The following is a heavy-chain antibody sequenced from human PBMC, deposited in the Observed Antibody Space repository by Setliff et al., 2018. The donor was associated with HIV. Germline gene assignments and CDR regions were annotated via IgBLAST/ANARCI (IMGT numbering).Heavy chain of an antibody. Sequence: CTWLRQAAGKGLEWIGRLHLSGDTNYNPSLKSRVTMSIDTSKNQFSLKLSSVTAADTAVYYCARDNSYYYGSGSHYWYGMDVWGQGTTVTVSS. CDR2: LHLSGDT. CDR3: ARDNSYYYGSGSHYWYGMDV. D-gene: IGHD3-10*01. J-gene: IGHJ6*01. V-gene: IGHV4-4*07.